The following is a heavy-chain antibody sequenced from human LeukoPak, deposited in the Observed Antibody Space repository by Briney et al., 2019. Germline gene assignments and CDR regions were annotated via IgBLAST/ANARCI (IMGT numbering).Heavy chain of an antibody. Sequence: SSETLSLTCTVSGDSISSSSYYWGWIRQPPGTGLEWIGSIYYTGYTYDNPSLRSRITMSVDTPKNQFSLQLSSVTAADTAVYYCARQGAVTPRSTHYYAMDVWGPGTTVTVSS. J-gene: IGHJ6*02. CDR1: GDSISSSSYY. V-gene: IGHV4-39*01. CDR3: ARQGAVTPRSTHYYAMDV. D-gene: IGHD4-17*01. CDR2: IYYTGYT.